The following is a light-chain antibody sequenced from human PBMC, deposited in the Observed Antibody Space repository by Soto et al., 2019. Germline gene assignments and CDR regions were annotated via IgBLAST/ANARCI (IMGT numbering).Light chain of an antibody. J-gene: IGKJ1*01. Sequence: DIHMTQSPSTLSASVGDRVTITCRASQSISSWLAWYQQKPRKAPKLLIYDASSLESGVPSRFSGSGSGTEFTLTISSLQPDDFATYYCQQYNSYSRTFGQGTKVDIK. V-gene: IGKV1-5*01. CDR3: QQYNSYSRT. CDR1: QSISSW. CDR2: DAS.